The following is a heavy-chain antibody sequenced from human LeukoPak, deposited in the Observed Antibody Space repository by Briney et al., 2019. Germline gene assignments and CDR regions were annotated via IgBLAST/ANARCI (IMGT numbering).Heavy chain of an antibody. CDR1: GGSIRSYY. CDR2: IYHSGST. CDR3: ARGSDSMVRGKYYFDY. V-gene: IGHV4-4*07. D-gene: IGHD3-10*01. Sequence: PSETLSLTCTVSGGSIRSYYWSWIRQPAGKGLGWIGRIYHSGSTNDNPSLKSRVTMPVDTSKNQFSLRLSSVTAADTAVYYCARGSDSMVRGKYYFDYWGQGTLVTVSS. J-gene: IGHJ4*02.